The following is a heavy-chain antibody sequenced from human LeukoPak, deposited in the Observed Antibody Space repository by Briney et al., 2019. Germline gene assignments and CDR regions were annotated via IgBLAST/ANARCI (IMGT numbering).Heavy chain of an antibody. CDR3: TRSGSDIVVVPAASDY. Sequence: PGGSLRLSCAASGFTFSSYEMKWVRQAPGKGLEWVSDISSSGSIMYYADSVKGRFTISRDNAKNSLQLQMNSLRAEDTAVYYCTRSGSDIVVVPAASDYWGQGTLVTVSS. CDR1: GFTFSSYE. J-gene: IGHJ4*02. CDR2: ISSSGSIM. V-gene: IGHV3-48*03. D-gene: IGHD2-2*01.